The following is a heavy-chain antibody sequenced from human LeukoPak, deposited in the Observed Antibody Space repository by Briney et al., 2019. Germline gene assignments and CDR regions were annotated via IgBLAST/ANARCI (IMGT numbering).Heavy chain of an antibody. D-gene: IGHD6-13*01. CDR3: AREEQQLPPAPHTPTYYFDY. CDR2: ISSSSSTI. Sequence: SGGSLRLSCAASGFTFSSYSMNWVRQAPGKGLEWVSYISSSSSTIYYADSVKGRFTISRDNAKNSLYLQVNSLRAEDTAVYYCAREEQQLPPAPHTPTYYFDYWGQGTLVTVSS. CDR1: GFTFSSYS. V-gene: IGHV3-48*01. J-gene: IGHJ4*02.